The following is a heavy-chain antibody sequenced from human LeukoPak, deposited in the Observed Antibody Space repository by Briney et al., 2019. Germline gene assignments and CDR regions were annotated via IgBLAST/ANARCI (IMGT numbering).Heavy chain of an antibody. CDR3: ARGVVVAAIVEYFQH. Sequence: SETLSLTCTVSGGSISSYYWSWIRQSPGKGLEWIGYIYYSGSTNYNPSLKSRVTISVDTSKNQFSLKLSSVTAADTAVYYCARGVVVAAIVEYFQHWGQGTLVTVSS. CDR1: GGSISSYY. V-gene: IGHV4-59*01. CDR2: IYYSGST. J-gene: IGHJ1*01. D-gene: IGHD2-15*01.